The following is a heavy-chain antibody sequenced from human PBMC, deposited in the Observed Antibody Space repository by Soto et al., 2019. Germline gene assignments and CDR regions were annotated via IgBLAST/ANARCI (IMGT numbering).Heavy chain of an antibody. CDR2: ISGSGGST. J-gene: IGHJ4*02. Sequence: VQLLETGGGLVQPGGSLRLSCAVSEFAFSNYAMSWVRQAPGKGLEWVLGISGSGGSTFYADSVKGRFTISRDNSKNTLFLQMNSLRAEDTAVYYCARHQDSSTWYIYPIDFWGQGTLVTVSS. D-gene: IGHD6-13*01. CDR1: EFAFSNYA. V-gene: IGHV3-23*01. CDR3: ARHQDSSTWYIYPIDF.